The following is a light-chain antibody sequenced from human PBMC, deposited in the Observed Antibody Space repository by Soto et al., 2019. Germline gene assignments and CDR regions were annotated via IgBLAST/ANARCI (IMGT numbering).Light chain of an antibody. CDR3: QQYGSSPPLT. CDR1: QSVSNTY. Sequence: EIVLTQSAGAVSLSPGERATLSCRASQSVSNTYLAWYQQKPGQAPRLLIYGASSRAPGIPDRFSGSGSGTDFTLTISRLEPEDFAVYYCQQYGSSPPLTFGGGTKV. CDR2: GAS. J-gene: IGKJ4*01. V-gene: IGKV3-20*01.